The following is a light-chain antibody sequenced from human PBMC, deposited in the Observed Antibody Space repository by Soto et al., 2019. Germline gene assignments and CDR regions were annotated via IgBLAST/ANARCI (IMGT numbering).Light chain of an antibody. CDR1: QSIYRY. CDR2: DAS. J-gene: IGKJ5*01. V-gene: IGKV3-11*01. Sequence: EIVLTQSPATLSLSPGERATLSCRASQSIYRYLAWYQQKPGQAPRLLIHDASNRATGIPARFSGSGSGTDFTLTISSLEPEDFAVYYCQQRSNWPQITFGQGTRLEIK. CDR3: QQRSNWPQIT.